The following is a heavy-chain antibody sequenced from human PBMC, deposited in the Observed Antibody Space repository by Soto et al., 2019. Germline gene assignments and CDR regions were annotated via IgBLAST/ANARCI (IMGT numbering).Heavy chain of an antibody. CDR2: ISGSGGST. J-gene: IGHJ4*02. V-gene: IGHV3-23*01. CDR1: GFTFSSYA. D-gene: IGHD6-19*01. Sequence: GGSLRLSCAASGFTFSSYAMSWVRQAPGKGLEWVSAISGSGGSTYYADSVKGRFTISRDNSKNTLYLQMNSLRAEDTAVYYCANIVQTRPGIAVAGAVDYWGQGTLVTVSS. CDR3: ANIVQTRPGIAVAGAVDY.